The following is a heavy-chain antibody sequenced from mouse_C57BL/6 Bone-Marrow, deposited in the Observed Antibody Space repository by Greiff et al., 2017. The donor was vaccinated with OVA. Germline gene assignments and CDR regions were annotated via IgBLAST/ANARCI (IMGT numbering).Heavy chain of an antibody. CDR1: GYSITSDY. D-gene: IGHD1-1*01. CDR2: ISYSGST. J-gene: IGHJ1*03. CDR3: ARRHYYGSSYWYFDV. Sequence: EVQLVESGPGLAKPSQTLSLTCSVTGYSITSDYWNWIRKFPGNKLEYMGYISYSGSTYYNPSLKSRISITRDTSKNQYYLQLNSVTTEDTATYYCARRHYYGSSYWYFDVWGTGTTVTVSS. V-gene: IGHV3-8*01.